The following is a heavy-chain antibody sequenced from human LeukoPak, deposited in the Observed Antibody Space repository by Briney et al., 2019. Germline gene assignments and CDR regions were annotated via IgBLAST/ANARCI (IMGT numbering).Heavy chain of an antibody. Sequence: ASVKVSCKASGYTFISYGISWVRQAPGQGLEWMGWISAYNGNTNYAQKLQGRVTMTTDTSTSTAYMELRSLRSDDTAVYYCARRVGSGSYPGDWCFDLWGRGTLVTVSS. V-gene: IGHV1-18*01. J-gene: IGHJ2*01. CDR3: ARRVGSGSYPGDWCFDL. CDR1: GYTFISYG. CDR2: ISAYNGNT. D-gene: IGHD1-26*01.